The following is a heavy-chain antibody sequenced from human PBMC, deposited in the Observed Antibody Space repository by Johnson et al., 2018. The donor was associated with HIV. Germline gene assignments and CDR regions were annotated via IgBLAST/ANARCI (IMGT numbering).Heavy chain of an antibody. CDR3: ARDRSKLLYPFDAFDI. D-gene: IGHD2-21*02. J-gene: IGHJ3*02. CDR1: GFTFSSYW. CDR2: IKHDGSEK. V-gene: IGHV3-7*01. Sequence: VQLVESGGGLVKPGGSLRLSCAASGFTFSSYWMSWVRQAPGKGLEWVANIKHDGSEKYYVDSVKGRFTISRDNAKNSLYLQMNSLRAAGTAVFYCARDRSKLLYPFDAFDIWGQGTMVTVSS.